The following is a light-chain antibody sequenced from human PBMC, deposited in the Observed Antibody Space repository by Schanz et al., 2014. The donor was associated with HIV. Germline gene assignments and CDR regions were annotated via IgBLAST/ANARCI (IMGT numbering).Light chain of an antibody. CDR1: QSLLFSSNNENY. CDR2: WAS. V-gene: IGKV4-1*01. J-gene: IGKJ4*01. Sequence: DIVMTQSPDSLAVSLGERATINCKSSQSLLFSSNNENYLAWYQQKPGQPPKLLISWASTRESGVPDRFSGSGSGTDFTLTISSLQAEDVAVYYCQQCYSTPPTFGGGTKVEIK. CDR3: QQCYSTPPT.